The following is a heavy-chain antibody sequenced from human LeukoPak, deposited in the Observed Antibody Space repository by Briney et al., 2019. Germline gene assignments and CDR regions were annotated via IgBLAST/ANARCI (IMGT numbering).Heavy chain of an antibody. D-gene: IGHD6-6*01. Sequence: GGSLRLSCAASGFTFSDYYMSWLRQAPGKGLEWVSYISSSGSTIYYAGSVKGRFTISRDNAKNSLYLQMNSLRAEDTAVYYCARYSSSLYYYYYMDVWGKGTTVTVSS. J-gene: IGHJ6*03. V-gene: IGHV3-11*01. CDR3: ARYSSSLYYYYYMDV. CDR2: ISSSGSTI. CDR1: GFTFSDYY.